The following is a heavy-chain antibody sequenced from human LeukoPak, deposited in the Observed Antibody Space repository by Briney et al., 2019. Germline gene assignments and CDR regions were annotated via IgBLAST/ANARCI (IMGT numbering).Heavy chain of an antibody. CDR1: GFTFSAYS. V-gene: IGHV3-21*01. J-gene: IGHJ5*02. CDR2: ISANSDYI. Sequence: PGGSLRLSCAASGFTFSAYSMSWVRQAPGKGLGWVSSISANSDYIFYPDSMKGRFTISRDNAQKSLYLQMDSLRAEDTAVYYCASDLPAATTWGQGTLVTVSS. D-gene: IGHD2-2*01. CDR3: ASDLPAATT.